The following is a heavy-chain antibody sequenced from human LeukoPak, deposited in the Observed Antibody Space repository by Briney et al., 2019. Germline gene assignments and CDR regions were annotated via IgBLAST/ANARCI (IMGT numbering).Heavy chain of an antibody. CDR1: GGSFSGYY. Sequence: PSETLSLTWAVYGGSFSGYYWSWIRQPPGKGLEWIGEINHSGSTNYNPSLKSRVTISVDTSKNQFSLKLSSVTAADTAVYYCARVSYRKYNVPGRFDYWGQGTLVTVSS. V-gene: IGHV4-34*01. CDR3: ARVSYRKYNVPGRFDY. J-gene: IGHJ4*02. D-gene: IGHD1-14*01. CDR2: INHSGST.